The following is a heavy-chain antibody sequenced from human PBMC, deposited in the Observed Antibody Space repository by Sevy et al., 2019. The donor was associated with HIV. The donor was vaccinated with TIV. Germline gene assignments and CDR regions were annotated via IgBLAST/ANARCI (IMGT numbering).Heavy chain of an antibody. CDR1: GFSVNSNY. CDR2: IYSDETT. V-gene: IGHV3-66*01. J-gene: IGHJ4*02. CDR3: ARGKSGYSYALNY. D-gene: IGHD5-18*01. Sequence: GGSLRLSCAASGFSVNSNYMTWVRQAPGKGLEGVSVIYSDETTYHADSVKDRFTISRDNSKNMLYLQMSSLRAEDTAIYYCARGKSGYSYALNYWGRGTLVTVSS.